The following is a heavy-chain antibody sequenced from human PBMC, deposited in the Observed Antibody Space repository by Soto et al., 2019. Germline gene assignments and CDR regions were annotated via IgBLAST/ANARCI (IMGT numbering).Heavy chain of an antibody. J-gene: IGHJ4*02. CDR3: AKRGGRYCSGGSCYFDY. CDR1: GFTFSSYA. V-gene: IGHV3-23*01. D-gene: IGHD2-15*01. CDR2: ISGSGGST. Sequence: PGGSLRLSCAASGFTFSSYAMSWVRQAPGKGLEWVSAISGSGGSTYYADSVKGRFTISRDNSKNTLYLQMNSLRAEDTAVYYCAKRGGRYCSGGSCYFDYWGQGTLVTVSS.